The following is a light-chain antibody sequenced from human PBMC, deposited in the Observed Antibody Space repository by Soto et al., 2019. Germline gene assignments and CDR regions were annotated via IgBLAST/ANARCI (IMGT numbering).Light chain of an antibody. Sequence: QSALTQPPSASGSPGQSVTISCTGTSSDVGGYNFVSWYQHHPGKAPKLIIYEVSNRPSGVPNRFSGSKSGNTASLTVSGLQAEDEADYYCNSYAGSNIYVFGSGTKLTVL. V-gene: IGLV2-8*01. CDR1: SSDVGGYNF. CDR3: NSYAGSNIYV. CDR2: EVS. J-gene: IGLJ1*01.